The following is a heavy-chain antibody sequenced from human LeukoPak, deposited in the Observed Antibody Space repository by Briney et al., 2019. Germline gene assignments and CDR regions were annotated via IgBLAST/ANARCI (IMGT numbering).Heavy chain of an antibody. CDR2: ISGSSTYI. D-gene: IGHD2-15*01. CDR3: ARGSPSFDY. J-gene: IGHJ4*02. V-gene: IGHV3-21*01. Sequence: GGSLRLSCAASGFTFSSYNMNWVRQAPGKGLEWVSSISGSSTYIYYADSVKGRFTISRDNAENSLYLQMNSLRAEDTAVYFCARGSPSFDYWGQGTLVTVSS. CDR1: GFTFSSYN.